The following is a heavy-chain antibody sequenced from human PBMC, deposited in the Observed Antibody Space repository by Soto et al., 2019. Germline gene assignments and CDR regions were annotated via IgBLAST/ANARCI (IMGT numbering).Heavy chain of an antibody. CDR2: IYYSGST. J-gene: IGHJ4*02. V-gene: IGHV4-59*08. Sequence: SETLSLTCTVSGGSISSYYWSWIRQPPGKELEWIGYIYYSGSTNYNPSLKSRVTISVDTSKNQFSLKLSSVTAADTAVYYCARHRRKLGKHEYYFDYWGQGTLVTVSS. CDR1: GGSISSYY. CDR3: ARHRRKLGKHEYYFDY. D-gene: IGHD6-6*01.